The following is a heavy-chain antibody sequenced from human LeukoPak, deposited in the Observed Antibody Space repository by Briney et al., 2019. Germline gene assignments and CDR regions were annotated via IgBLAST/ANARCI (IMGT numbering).Heavy chain of an antibody. Sequence: GGSLRLSCAASGFTFSSYGMHWVRQAPGKGLEWVAFIRYDGSNKYYADSVKGRLTISRDNSKNTLYLQMNSLRAEDTAVYYCAKDLSGTWWYFDLWGRGTLVTVSS. D-gene: IGHD2/OR15-2a*01. J-gene: IGHJ2*01. CDR3: AKDLSGTWWYFDL. V-gene: IGHV3-30*02. CDR1: GFTFSSYG. CDR2: IRYDGSNK.